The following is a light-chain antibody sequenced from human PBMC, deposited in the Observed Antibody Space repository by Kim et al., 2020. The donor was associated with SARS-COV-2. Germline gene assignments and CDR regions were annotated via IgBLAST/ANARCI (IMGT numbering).Light chain of an antibody. CDR3: QVWDSSSDHRV. V-gene: IGLV3-21*04. Sequence: APGKTARITCGGNNIGSKSVLWYQQKPGQAPVLVIYYDSDRPSGIPELFSGSNSGNTATLTISRVEAGDEADYYCQVWDSSSDHRVFGGGTQLTVL. CDR1: NIGSKS. J-gene: IGLJ3*02. CDR2: YDS.